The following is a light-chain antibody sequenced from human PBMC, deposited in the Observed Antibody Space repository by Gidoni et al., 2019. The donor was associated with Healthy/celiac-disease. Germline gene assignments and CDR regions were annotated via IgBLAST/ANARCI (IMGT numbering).Light chain of an antibody. CDR1: QSVSSSY. V-gene: IGKV3-20*01. CDR3: QQYGSSPQT. J-gene: IGKJ1*01. CDR2: GAS. Sequence: ENVLTQSPGTLSLSPGERATLSCRASQSVSSSYLAWYQQKPGQAPRLLIYGASSRATGIPDRFSGSGSGTDFTLTISRLEPEDFAVYYCQQYGSSPQTFGLGTKVEIK.